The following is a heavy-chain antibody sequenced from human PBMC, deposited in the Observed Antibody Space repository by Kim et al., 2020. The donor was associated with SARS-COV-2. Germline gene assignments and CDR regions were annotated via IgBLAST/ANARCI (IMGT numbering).Heavy chain of an antibody. J-gene: IGHJ5*01. V-gene: IGHV4-59*01. CDR3: DRETDADDVNW. CDR2: VYYSGSS. D-gene: IGHD1-1*01. Sequence: SETLSLTCTVSGGSISSYYWYWIRQRPGKGLEWVWYVYYSGSSNNNSYLKSRVTITIDVDTNKYPLKLSPMTAADAAADYCDRETDADDVNW. CDR1: GGSISSYY.